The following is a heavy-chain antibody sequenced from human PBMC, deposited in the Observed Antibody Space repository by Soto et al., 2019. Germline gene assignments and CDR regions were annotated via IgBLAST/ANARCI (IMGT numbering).Heavy chain of an antibody. D-gene: IGHD3-3*01. CDR2: MNPNSGNT. CDR3: ARWSRGPNRDYYYGMDV. V-gene: IGHV1-8*01. CDR1: GYTFTSYD. J-gene: IGHJ6*02. Sequence: GASVKVSCKASGYTFTSYDINWVRQATGQGLEWMGWMNPNSGNTGYAQKFQGRVTMTRNISISTAYMELNSLRSEDTAVYYCARWSRGPNRDYYYGMDVWGQGTTVTVSS.